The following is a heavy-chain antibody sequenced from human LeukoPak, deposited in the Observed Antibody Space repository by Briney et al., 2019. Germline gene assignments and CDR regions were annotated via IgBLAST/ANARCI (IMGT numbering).Heavy chain of an antibody. CDR3: ARSGRGLGGYAFDI. D-gene: IGHD3-10*01. J-gene: IGHJ3*02. CDR2: IYYRGNT. V-gene: IGHV4-59*01. CDR1: GGSISNYY. Sequence: PSETLSLTCTVSGGSISNYYWSLIRQPPGKGLEWIGYIYYRGNTNYNPSLKSRVTISVDASQNQFSLKLGSVTAADTAVYYCARSGRGLGGYAFDIWGQGTMVTVSS.